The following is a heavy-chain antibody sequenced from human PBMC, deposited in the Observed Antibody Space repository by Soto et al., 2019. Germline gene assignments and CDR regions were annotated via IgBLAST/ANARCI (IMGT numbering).Heavy chain of an antibody. J-gene: IGHJ6*02. CDR2: ISHSGST. V-gene: IGHV4-34*01. CDR3: ARYGDYVRVHGMDV. CDR1: GGSFSGYY. Sequence: SETLSLTCAVYGGSFSGYYWSWIRQPPGKGLEWIGEISHSGSTNYNPSLKSRVTISVDTSKNQFSLKLSSVTAADTAVYYCARYGDYVRVHGMDVWGQGTTVTVSS. D-gene: IGHD4-17*01.